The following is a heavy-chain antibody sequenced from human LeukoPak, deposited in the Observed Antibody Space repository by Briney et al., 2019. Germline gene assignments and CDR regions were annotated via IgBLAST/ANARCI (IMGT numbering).Heavy chain of an antibody. Sequence: GGSLRLSCAASGIIITSYWMSWVRQTPGKGLKWVANIKQDGSEKNYVDSVKGRFTIYTDNATTSLYLQRNSLRAAATAVYYCARHRYRYNHWGEGTLVSVSS. CDR3: ARHRYRYNH. J-gene: IGHJ5*02. V-gene: IGHV3-7*01. CDR2: IKQDGSEK. D-gene: IGHD3-16*02. CDR1: GIIITSYW.